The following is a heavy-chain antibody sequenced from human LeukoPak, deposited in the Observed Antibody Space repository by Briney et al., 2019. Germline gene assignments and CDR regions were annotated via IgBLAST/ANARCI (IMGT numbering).Heavy chain of an antibody. J-gene: IGHJ3*02. Sequence: GESLKISCKGSGYSFTSYWIGWVRQMPGKGLEWMGIIYPGDSDTRYSPSFQGQVTISADKSISTAYLQWSSLKASDTAMYHCASSGYCSGGSCYSDAFDIWGQGTMVTVSS. D-gene: IGHD2-15*01. CDR1: GYSFTSYW. CDR3: ASSGYCSGGSCYSDAFDI. CDR2: IYPGDSDT. V-gene: IGHV5-51*03.